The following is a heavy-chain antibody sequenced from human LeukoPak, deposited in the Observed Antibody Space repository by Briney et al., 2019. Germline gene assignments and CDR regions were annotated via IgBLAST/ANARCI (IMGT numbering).Heavy chain of an antibody. D-gene: IGHD3-10*01. CDR2: IRGSGGTT. J-gene: IGHJ4*02. CDR1: GFTFRGYG. V-gene: IGHV3-23*01. Sequence: PGGSLRLSCAASGFTFRGYGMSWVRQAPGKGLEWVSTIRGSGGTTYYADSVKGRFTISRDNSRTTLYLLMNSLRAEDTAVYYCARVLGGSGSYSYFDYWGQGTLVTVSS. CDR3: ARVLGGSGSYSYFDY.